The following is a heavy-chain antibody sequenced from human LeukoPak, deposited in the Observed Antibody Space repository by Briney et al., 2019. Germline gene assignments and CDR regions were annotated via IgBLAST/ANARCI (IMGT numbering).Heavy chain of an antibody. CDR1: GGSISSSSYY. CDR2: IYYSGST. Sequence: SETLSLTCTVSGGSISSSSYYWGWIRQPPGKGLEWIGSIYYSGSTNYNPSLKSRVTISVDTSKNQFSLKLSSVTAADTAVYYCASQPMVRGAPFDYWGQGTLVTVSS. CDR3: ASQPMVRGAPFDY. V-gene: IGHV4-39*07. J-gene: IGHJ4*02. D-gene: IGHD3-10*01.